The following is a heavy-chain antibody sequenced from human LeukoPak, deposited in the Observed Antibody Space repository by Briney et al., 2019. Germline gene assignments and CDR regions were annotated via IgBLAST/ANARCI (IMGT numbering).Heavy chain of an antibody. J-gene: IGHJ4*02. CDR3: ARDNTGSIDH. CDR1: GFTFSSYE. CDR2: ISSSGSTI. Sequence: PGGSLRLSCAASGFTFSSYEMNWVRQAPGKGLEWVSYISSSGSTIYYADSVKGRFTISRDNAKNSLYLQMTSLTAEDTAVYYCARDNTGSIDHWGQGTLVTVSS. V-gene: IGHV3-48*03. D-gene: IGHD2-8*02.